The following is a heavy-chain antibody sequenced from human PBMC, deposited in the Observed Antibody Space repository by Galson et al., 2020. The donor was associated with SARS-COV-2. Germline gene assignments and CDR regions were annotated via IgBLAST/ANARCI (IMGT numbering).Heavy chain of an antibody. CDR3: ARVGPTIFGVATPAFDI. J-gene: IGHJ3*02. CDR1: GFTVSSNY. D-gene: IGHD3-3*01. Sequence: GASLRLSCSASGFTVSSNYMSWVRQAPGKGLEWVSVIYSGGSTYYADSVKGRFTISRDNSKNTLYLQMNSLRAEDTAVYYCARVGPTIFGVATPAFDIWGQGTMVTVSS. V-gene: IGHV3-53*01. CDR2: IYSGGST.